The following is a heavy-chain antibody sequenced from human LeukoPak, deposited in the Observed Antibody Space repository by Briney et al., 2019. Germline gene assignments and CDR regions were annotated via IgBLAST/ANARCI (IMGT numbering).Heavy chain of an antibody. CDR2: ISYDGSNK. D-gene: IGHD6-13*01. CDR1: GFTFSSYA. CDR3: VRGGVWQQLVSTYYFDY. V-gene: IGHV3-30-3*01. Sequence: RPGGSLRLSCAASGFTFSSYAMHWVRQAPGKGLEWVAVISYDGSNKYYADSVKGRFTISRDNSKNTLYLQMNSLRAEDTAVYYCVRGGVWQQLVSTYYFDYWGQGTLVTVSS. J-gene: IGHJ4*02.